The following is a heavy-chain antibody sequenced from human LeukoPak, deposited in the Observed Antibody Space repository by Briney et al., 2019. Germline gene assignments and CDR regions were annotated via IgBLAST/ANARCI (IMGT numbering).Heavy chain of an antibody. CDR1: GYTFTGYH. CDR3: ARGGNYGSGTYTAFDY. D-gene: IGHD3-10*01. Sequence: ASVKVSCKASGYTFTGYHIHWVRQAPGQGLQWMGWINPNSGDTHFTQNFQGRVTMTPDTSITTAYMELSRLRSDDTAVYYCARGGNYGSGTYTAFDYWGQGALVTVSS. J-gene: IGHJ4*02. CDR2: INPNSGDT. V-gene: IGHV1-2*02.